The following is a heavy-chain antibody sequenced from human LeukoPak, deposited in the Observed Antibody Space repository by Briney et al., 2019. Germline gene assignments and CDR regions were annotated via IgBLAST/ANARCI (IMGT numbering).Heavy chain of an antibody. J-gene: IGHJ4*02. CDR3: ARLYSSGWWYDY. CDR1: GGSISSSSYY. CDR2: IYYSGST. D-gene: IGHD6-19*01. V-gene: IGHV4-39*01. Sequence: SETLSLTCTVSGGSISSSSYYWGWIRQPPGKGLEWIGSIYYSGSTYYNPSLKSRVTISVDTSKNQFSLKLSSVTAADTAVYYRARLYSSGWWYDYWGQGTLVTVSS.